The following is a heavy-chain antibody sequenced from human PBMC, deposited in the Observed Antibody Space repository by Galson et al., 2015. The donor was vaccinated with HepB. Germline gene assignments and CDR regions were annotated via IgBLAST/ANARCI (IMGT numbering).Heavy chain of an antibody. D-gene: IGHD2-2*02. J-gene: IGHJ5*02. Sequence: SVKVSCKASGGTFSSYAISWVRQAPGQGLEWMGGIIPIFGTANYAQKFQGRVTITADESTSTAYMELSSLRSEDTAVYYCARNPSIVVVPAAILLNWFDPWGQGTLVTVSS. V-gene: IGHV1-69*13. CDR1: GGTFSSYA. CDR3: ARNPSIVVVPAAILLNWFDP. CDR2: IIPIFGTA.